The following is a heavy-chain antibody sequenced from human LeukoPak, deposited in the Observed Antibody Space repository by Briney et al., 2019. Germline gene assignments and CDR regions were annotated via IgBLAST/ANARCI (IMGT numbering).Heavy chain of an antibody. V-gene: IGHV4-61*02. CDR3: ARGPYSYDSSGAFDI. J-gene: IGHJ3*02. Sequence: SETLSLTCTVSGDSISGGDYYWSWIRQPAGKGREWIGRISSSGSTNYNPSLKSRVTISVDTSKNQFSLKLSSVTAADTAVYFCARGPYSYDSSGAFDIWGQGTMVTVSS. CDR2: ISSSGST. D-gene: IGHD3-22*01. CDR1: GDSISGGDYY.